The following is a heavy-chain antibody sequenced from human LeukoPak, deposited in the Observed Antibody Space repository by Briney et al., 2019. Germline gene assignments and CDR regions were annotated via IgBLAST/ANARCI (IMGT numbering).Heavy chain of an antibody. CDR2: ISYDGSNK. CDR1: GFTFSSYG. V-gene: IGHV3-30*03. J-gene: IGHJ4*02. CDR3: TRFFIITASGNSPSFDC. D-gene: IGHD6-13*01. Sequence: SGGSLRLSCAASGFTFSSYGMHWVRQAPGKGLEWVAVISYDGSNKYYADSVKGRFTVSRDNSKNTLYLQMNSLRAEDTAVYYCTRFFIITASGNSPSFDCWGQGTLVTVSS.